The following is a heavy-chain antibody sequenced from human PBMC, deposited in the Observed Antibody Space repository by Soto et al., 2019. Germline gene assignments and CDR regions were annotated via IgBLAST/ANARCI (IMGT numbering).Heavy chain of an antibody. CDR1: GFTFTSSA. CDR3: ARDLRNHDAFAI. Sequence: SVKVSCKASGFTFTSSAVQWVRQARGQRLEWIGWIVVGSGNTNYAQKFQERVTITRDMSTSTAYMELSSLSSEDTAVYYCARDLRNHDAFAIWAQGTAVTVSS. J-gene: IGHJ3*02. CDR2: IVVGSGNT. V-gene: IGHV1-58*01. D-gene: IGHD1-1*01.